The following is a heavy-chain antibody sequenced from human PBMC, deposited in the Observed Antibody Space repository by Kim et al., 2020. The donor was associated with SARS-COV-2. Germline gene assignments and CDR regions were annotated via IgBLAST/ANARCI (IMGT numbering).Heavy chain of an antibody. V-gene: IGHV4-4*02. D-gene: IGHD3-3*01. J-gene: IGHJ4*02. Sequence: LQSRVTISVDKSKNQFSLKLSSVTAADTAVYYCARVDYDFWSGYYSFDYWGQGTLVTVSS. CDR3: ARVDYDFWSGYYSFDY.